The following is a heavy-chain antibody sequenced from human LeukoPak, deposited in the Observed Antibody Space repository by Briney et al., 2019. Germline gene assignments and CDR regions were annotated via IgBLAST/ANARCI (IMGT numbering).Heavy chain of an antibody. CDR3: AKRGPSDYFYGMDV. V-gene: IGHV3-21*01. J-gene: IGHJ6*02. D-gene: IGHD2-2*01. Sequence: PGGSLRLSCAASGFTFSSFSMIWVRQAPGKGLEWVSSTSSSSAYTFYAESGKGRFTISRDNSKKMLYLQMNSLRAEDTAVYYCAKRGPSDYFYGMDVWGQGTTVTVSS. CDR2: TSSSSAYT. CDR1: GFTFSSFS.